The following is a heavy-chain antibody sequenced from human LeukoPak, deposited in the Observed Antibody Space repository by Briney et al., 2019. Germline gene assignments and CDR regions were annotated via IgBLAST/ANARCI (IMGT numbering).Heavy chain of an antibody. CDR2: IYHSGST. J-gene: IGHJ4*02. D-gene: IGHD6-13*01. Sequence: SETVSLTCTVSGGSISSGGYYWSWIRQPPGKGREWIGYIYHSGSTYYNPSLKSRVTISVDRSKNQFSLKLSSVTAADTAVYYCARTPIAAAGTIDYWGQGTLVTVSS. CDR3: ARTPIAAAGTIDY. V-gene: IGHV4-30-2*01. CDR1: GGSISSGGYY.